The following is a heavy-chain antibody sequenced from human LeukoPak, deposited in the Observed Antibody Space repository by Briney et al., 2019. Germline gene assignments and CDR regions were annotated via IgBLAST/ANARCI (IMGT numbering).Heavy chain of an antibody. CDR2: IIEKGNA. J-gene: IGHJ2*01. Sequence: SETLSLTCALYGGSFSSYSWSWTWIRQTPAKGLEWIGEIIEKGNANYNPSLKSRVTIDLDTSKNQFSLKLTSMTAADTAMYYCARGYYPPRWYFDLWGRGTLVTVSS. CDR1: GGSFSSYS. CDR3: ARGYYPPRWYFDL. V-gene: IGHV4-34*01. D-gene: IGHD3-10*01.